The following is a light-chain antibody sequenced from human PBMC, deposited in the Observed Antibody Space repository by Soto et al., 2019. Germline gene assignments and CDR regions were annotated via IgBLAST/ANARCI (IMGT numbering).Light chain of an antibody. V-gene: IGLV1-40*01. J-gene: IGLJ1*01. CDR1: SSNIGAGYG. CDR3: QSYDSSLSALYV. Sequence: QSVLTQPPSVSGAPGQRVTISCTGSSSNIGAGYGVHWYQQLPGTAPKLLIYGNSNRPSGVPDRFSGSKSGTSASLAITGLQAEDEADYYCQSYDSSLSALYVVGTGTKLTVL. CDR2: GNS.